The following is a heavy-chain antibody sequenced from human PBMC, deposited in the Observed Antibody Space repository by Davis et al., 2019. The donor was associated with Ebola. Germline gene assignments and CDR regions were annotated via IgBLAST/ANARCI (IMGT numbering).Heavy chain of an antibody. Sequence: MPSETLSLTCTVSGGSISSYYWSWIRQPPGKGLEWIGYVYYSGALYYSGTTNYNPSLKNRVTISLDTSKSHFSLKLTSVTAADTAVYYCARGRGSYGPPDYWGQGTLVTVSS. CDR1: GGSISSYY. J-gene: IGHJ4*02. D-gene: IGHD5-18*01. V-gene: IGHV4-59*08. CDR2: VYYSGALYYSGTT. CDR3: ARGRGSYGPPDY.